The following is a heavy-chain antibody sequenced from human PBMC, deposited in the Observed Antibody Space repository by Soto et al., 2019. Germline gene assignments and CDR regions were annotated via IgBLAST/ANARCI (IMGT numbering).Heavy chain of an antibody. D-gene: IGHD2-21*02. J-gene: IGHJ4*02. Sequence: LRLSCAASGFTFTSNSINWVRQAPGKVLEWISYITSGSDTIHYADSVKGRFTISRDNAKNSLYLQMNSLRDEDTAVYYCARGQVGTAYFDYWGQGALVTVSS. CDR3: ARGQVGTAYFDY. CDR1: GFTFTSNS. V-gene: IGHV3-48*02. CDR2: ITSGSDTI.